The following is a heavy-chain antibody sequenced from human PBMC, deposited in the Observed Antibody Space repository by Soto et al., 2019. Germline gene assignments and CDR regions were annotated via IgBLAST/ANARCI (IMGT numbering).Heavy chain of an antibody. D-gene: IGHD2-2*02. J-gene: IGHJ6*02. CDR3: AREYTAWPLAYGLDV. V-gene: IGHV3-21*01. Sequence: PGGSLRLSCVGYGFTFSTYSINWVRQAPGKGLEWVSSISSRSDIYYADSVKGRFTISTDNAKNSVSLQMNSLRAEDTAVYYCAREYTAWPLAYGLDVWGQGTTVTVSS. CDR1: GFTFSTYS. CDR2: ISSRSDI.